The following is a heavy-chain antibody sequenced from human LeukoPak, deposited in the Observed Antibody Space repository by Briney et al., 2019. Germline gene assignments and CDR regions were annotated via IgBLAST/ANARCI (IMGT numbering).Heavy chain of an antibody. CDR2: INPNSGGT. V-gene: IGHV1-2*02. CDR3: AREIAARRVAFDI. CDR1: GYTFTGNY. Sequence: ASVKVSCKASGYTFTGNYMHGVPHGPGQGREWMGWINPNSGGTNYAQKFQGRVTMTRDTSISTAYMELSRLKSADTAVYYCAREIAARRVAFDIWGQGTMVTVSS. J-gene: IGHJ3*02. D-gene: IGHD6-6*01.